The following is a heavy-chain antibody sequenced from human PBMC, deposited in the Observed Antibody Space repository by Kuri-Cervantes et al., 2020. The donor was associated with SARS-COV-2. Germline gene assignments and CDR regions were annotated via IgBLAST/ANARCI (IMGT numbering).Heavy chain of an antibody. Sequence: SETLSLTCTVSGGPISSYYWSWIRQPPGKGLEWIGEINHSGSTNYNPSLKSRVTISVDTSKNQFSLKLSSVTAADTAVYYCARQMMSSITIFGVVITRNWFDPWGQGTLVTVSS. D-gene: IGHD3-3*01. CDR2: INHSGST. CDR1: GGPISSYY. V-gene: IGHV4-34*01. J-gene: IGHJ5*02. CDR3: ARQMMSSITIFGVVITRNWFDP.